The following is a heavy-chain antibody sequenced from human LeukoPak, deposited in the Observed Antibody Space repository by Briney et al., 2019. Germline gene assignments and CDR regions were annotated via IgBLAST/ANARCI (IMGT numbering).Heavy chain of an antibody. J-gene: IGHJ4*02. CDR3: AREWDSSSFDPRASGDS. Sequence: SETLSLTCTVSGGSISSSSYYWGWIRQPPGKGLEWIGSIYYSGSTYYNPSLKSRVTISVDTSKNQFSLKLSSVTAADTAVYYCAREWDSSSFDPRASGDSWGQGTLVTVSS. CDR1: GGSISSSSYY. D-gene: IGHD3-22*01. CDR2: IYYSGST. V-gene: IGHV4-39*07.